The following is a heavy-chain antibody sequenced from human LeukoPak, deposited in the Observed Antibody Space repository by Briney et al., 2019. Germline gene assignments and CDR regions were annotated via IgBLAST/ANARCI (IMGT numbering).Heavy chain of an antibody. CDR3: ARDFWSGPPNYYYYGMDV. CDR1: GGSISSGGYY. Sequence: SETLSLTCTVSGGSISSGGYYWSWIRQHPGKGLEWIGYIYYSGSTYYNPSLKSRVTISVDTSKNQFSLKLSSVAAADTAVYYCARDFWSGPPNYYYYGMDVWGQGTTVTVSS. J-gene: IGHJ6*02. D-gene: IGHD3-3*01. V-gene: IGHV4-31*03. CDR2: IYYSGST.